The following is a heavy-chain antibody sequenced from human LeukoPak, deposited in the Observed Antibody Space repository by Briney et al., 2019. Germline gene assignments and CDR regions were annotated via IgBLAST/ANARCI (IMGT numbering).Heavy chain of an antibody. CDR1: GFTFSNYW. J-gene: IGHJ6*02. D-gene: IGHD4-17*01. Sequence: GGSLRLSCAVSGFTFSNYWMHWVRQAPGKGLVWVSRINSDGSSTTYADSVKGRFTISRDNAKNTLYLQMNSLRAEDTAVYYCAKDSDYGDYNYYGMDVWGQGTTVTVSS. CDR3: AKDSDYGDYNYYGMDV. V-gene: IGHV3-74*01. CDR2: INSDGSST.